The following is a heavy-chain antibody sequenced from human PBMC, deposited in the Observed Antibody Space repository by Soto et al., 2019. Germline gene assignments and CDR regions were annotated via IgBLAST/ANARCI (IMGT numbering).Heavy chain of an antibody. V-gene: IGHV1-18*01. J-gene: IGHJ6*02. CDR2: ISAYNGNT. CDR1: GFTFTTYY. CDR3: ARLNDLLSGDYFPRDYYGMDV. D-gene: IGHD3-3*01. Sequence: QVQLVQSGAEVKKPGASVRGSCKASGFTFTTYYITWVRQAPGQGLEWMGWISAYNGNTKYAQKVQDRVTMTTDTSTSTAYTALRSLRSDDTAVYYCARLNDLLSGDYFPRDYYGMDVWGQGTTVTVSS.